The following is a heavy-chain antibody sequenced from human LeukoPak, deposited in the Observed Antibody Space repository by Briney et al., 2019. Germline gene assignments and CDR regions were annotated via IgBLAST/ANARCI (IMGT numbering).Heavy chain of an antibody. CDR3: ARVPRSYYYYYYMDV. Sequence: SETLSLTCTVSGGFISSNSAYWSWIRQPPGKALEWIGNIYYSGTTYYNPSLQSRVTMSVDTSNNQFSLKLSSVTAADTAVYYCARVPRSYYYYYYMDVWGKGTTVTVSS. V-gene: IGHV4-39*07. CDR1: GGFISSNSAY. CDR2: IYYSGTT. J-gene: IGHJ6*03.